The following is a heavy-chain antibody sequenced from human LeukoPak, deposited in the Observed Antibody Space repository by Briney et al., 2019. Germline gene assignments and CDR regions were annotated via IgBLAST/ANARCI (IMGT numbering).Heavy chain of an antibody. Sequence: SQTLSLTCAISGDSVSSNSAAWNWIRQSPSRGLEWLGRTYYRSKWYNDYAVSVKSRITINPDTSKNQFSLQLNSVTPEDTAVYYCVRDRSSWYGPEGRNAFDIWGQGTMVTVSS. J-gene: IGHJ3*02. CDR1: GDSVSSNSAA. CDR2: TYYRSKWYN. D-gene: IGHD6-13*01. V-gene: IGHV6-1*01. CDR3: VRDRSSWYGPEGRNAFDI.